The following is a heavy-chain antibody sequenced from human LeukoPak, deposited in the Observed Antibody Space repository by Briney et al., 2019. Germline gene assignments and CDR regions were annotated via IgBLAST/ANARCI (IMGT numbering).Heavy chain of an antibody. D-gene: IGHD2-21*02. CDR1: GFTFNSYA. CDR2: TSAGT. J-gene: IGHJ2*01. Sequence: GGSLRLSCAASGFTFNSYAMSWVRQAPGKGLEWVSATSAGTYYADSVKGRFTISRDNSKNTLYLEMNSLRAEDTAIYYCARDPSCGGDCYSARYFDLWGRGTLVTVSS. V-gene: IGHV3-23*01. CDR3: ARDPSCGGDCYSARYFDL.